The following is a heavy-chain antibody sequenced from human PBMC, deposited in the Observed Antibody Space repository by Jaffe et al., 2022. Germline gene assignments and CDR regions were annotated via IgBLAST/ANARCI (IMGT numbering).Heavy chain of an antibody. J-gene: IGHJ4*02. Sequence: QVQLQESGPGLVKPSQTLSLTCTVSGGSISSGSYYWSWIRQPAGKGLEWIGRIYTSGSTNYNPSLKSRVTISVDTSKNQFSLKLSSVTAADTAVYYCARDLKEAYFDYWGQGTLVTVSS. V-gene: IGHV4-61*02. CDR1: GGSISSGSYY. CDR3: ARDLKEAYFDY. CDR2: IYTSGST.